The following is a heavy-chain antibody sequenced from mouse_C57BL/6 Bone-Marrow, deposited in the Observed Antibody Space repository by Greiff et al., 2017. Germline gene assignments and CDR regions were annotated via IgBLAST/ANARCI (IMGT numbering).Heavy chain of an antibody. CDR1: GYTFTSYW. V-gene: IGHV1-74*01. Sequence: QVHVKQPGAELVKPGASVKVSCKASGYTFTSYWMHWVKQRPGQGLEWIGRIHPSDSDTNYNQKFKGKATLTVDKSSSTAYMQLSSLTSEDSAVYYCAIDGNYPLAYWGQGTLVTVSA. D-gene: IGHD2-1*01. CDR3: AIDGNYPLAY. J-gene: IGHJ3*01. CDR2: IHPSDSDT.